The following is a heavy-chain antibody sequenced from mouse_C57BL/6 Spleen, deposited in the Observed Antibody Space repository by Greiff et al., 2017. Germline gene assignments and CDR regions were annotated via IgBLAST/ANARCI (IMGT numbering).Heavy chain of an antibody. CDR1: GFNIKDDY. Sequence: EVQLQQSGAELVRPGASVKLSCTASGFNIKDDYMHWVKQRPEQGLEWIGWIDPENGDTEYASKFQGKATITADTSSNTAYLQLSSLTSEDTAVYDCTRTPYGSSYVGYLDYWGQGTTLTVSS. D-gene: IGHD1-1*01. V-gene: IGHV14-4*01. CDR3: TRTPYGSSYVGYLDY. J-gene: IGHJ2*01. CDR2: IDPENGDT.